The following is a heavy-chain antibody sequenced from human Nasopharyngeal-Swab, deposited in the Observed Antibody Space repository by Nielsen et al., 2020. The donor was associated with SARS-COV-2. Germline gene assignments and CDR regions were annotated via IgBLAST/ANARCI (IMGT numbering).Heavy chain of an antibody. CDR2: ISWNSGSI. CDR1: GFIFDDYA. V-gene: IGHV3-9*01. CDR3: VKGSYGHYDS. D-gene: IGHD4-17*01. Sequence: GGSLRLSCAASGFIFDDYAMHWVRQAPGKGLEWVSGISWNSGSIGYADSVKGRFTISRDNAKNSLYLQMNSLGAEETAIYYCVKGSYGHYDSWGQGALITVSS. J-gene: IGHJ5*01.